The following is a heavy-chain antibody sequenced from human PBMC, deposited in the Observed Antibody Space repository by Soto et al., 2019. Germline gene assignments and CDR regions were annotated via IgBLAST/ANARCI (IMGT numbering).Heavy chain of an antibody. CDR3: AKDKYGPHLGDTGFDY. Sequence: GGSLRLSCAASGFTFSSYVMSWVRQAPGKGLEWVSVISGSGDDTDYADSVRGRFTISRHNSKNTLYLQMNSLRAEDTAFYYCAKDKYGPHLGDTGFDYWGQGTLVTVSS. CDR2: ISGSGDDT. D-gene: IGHD1-26*01. CDR1: GFTFSSYV. J-gene: IGHJ4*02. V-gene: IGHV3-23*01.